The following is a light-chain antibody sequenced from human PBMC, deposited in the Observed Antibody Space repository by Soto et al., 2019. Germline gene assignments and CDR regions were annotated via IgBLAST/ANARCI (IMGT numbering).Light chain of an antibody. CDR1: SGHSSYA. J-gene: IGLJ1*01. CDR3: QTWGTGIHV. Sequence: QPVLTRSPSASASLGASVKLTCTLSSGHSSYAIAWHQQQPEKGPRYLMKLNSDGSHSKGDGIPDRFSGSSSGAERYLTISSLQSEDEADYYCQTWGTGIHVFGTGTKSPS. V-gene: IGLV4-69*01. CDR2: LNSDGSH.